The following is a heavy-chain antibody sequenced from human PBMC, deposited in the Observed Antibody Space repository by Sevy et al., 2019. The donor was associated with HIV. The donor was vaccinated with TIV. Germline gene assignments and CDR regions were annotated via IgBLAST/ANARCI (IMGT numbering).Heavy chain of an antibody. CDR2: ISSSSSTI. J-gene: IGHJ6*03. V-gene: IGHV3-48*01. D-gene: IGHD6-6*01. CDR3: ARDLLYSSSEFKQAGMDV. CDR1: GFTFSSYS. Sequence: GGFLRLSCAASGFTFSSYSMNWVRQAPGKGLEWVSYISSSSSTIYYADSVKGRFTISRDNAKNSLYLQMNSLRAEDTAVYYCARDLLYSSSEFKQAGMDVWGKGTTVTVSS.